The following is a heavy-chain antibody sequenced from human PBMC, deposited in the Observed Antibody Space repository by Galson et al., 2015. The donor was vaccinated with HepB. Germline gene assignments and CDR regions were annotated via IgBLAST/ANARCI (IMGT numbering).Heavy chain of an antibody. J-gene: IGHJ4*02. V-gene: IGHV3-33*08. CDR2: IWYDGSNK. Sequence: SLRLSCAASGFTFSSYAMHWVRQAPGKGLEWVAVIWYDGSNKYYADSVKGRFTISRDNSKNTLYLQMNSLRAEDTAVYYCARDGTGIGLDYWGQGTLVTVSS. CDR1: GFTFSSYA. CDR3: ARDGTGIGLDY. D-gene: IGHD6-13*01.